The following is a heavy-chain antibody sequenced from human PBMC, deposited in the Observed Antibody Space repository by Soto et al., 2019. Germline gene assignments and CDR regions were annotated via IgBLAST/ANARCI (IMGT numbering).Heavy chain of an antibody. J-gene: IGHJ4*02. D-gene: IGHD3-10*01. Sequence: TLFLTCSVSGGSVSSTGYYWSWIRQTPGKGLEWIGYIYHTGSTKYNPSLKSRLSISIDTSKNQFSLRLSSLTAADTALYYCARGSYGSGSYFQAYFDFWGQGTLVTVSS. CDR2: IYHTGST. CDR3: ARGSYGSGSYFQAYFDF. V-gene: IGHV4-31*03. CDR1: GGSVSSTGYY.